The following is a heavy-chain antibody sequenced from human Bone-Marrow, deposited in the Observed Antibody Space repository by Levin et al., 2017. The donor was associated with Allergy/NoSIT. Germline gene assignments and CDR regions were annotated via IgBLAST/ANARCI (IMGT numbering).Heavy chain of an antibody. D-gene: IGHD3-3*01. J-gene: IGHJ6*03. Sequence: GESLKISCAASGFTFSSYEMNWVRQAPGKGLEWVSYISSSGSTIYYADSVKGRFTISRDNAKNSLYLQMNSLRAEDTAVYYCARPSYYDFWSGYYNYYYYMDVWGKGTTVTVSS. CDR1: GFTFSSYE. V-gene: IGHV3-48*03. CDR3: ARPSYYDFWSGYYNYYYYMDV. CDR2: ISSSGSTI.